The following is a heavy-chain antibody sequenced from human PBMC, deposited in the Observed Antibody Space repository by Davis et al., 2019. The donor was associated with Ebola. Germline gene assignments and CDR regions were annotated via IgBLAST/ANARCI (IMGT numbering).Heavy chain of an antibody. CDR3: ARGHNYAHEY. J-gene: IGHJ4*02. D-gene: IGHD4-11*01. CDR1: GYTFAYYA. V-gene: IGHV1-2*06. CDR2: VILKSGAT. Sequence: ASVTVSCKASGYTFAYYAMNWVRQAPGQGLEWLGRVILKSGATNYAQKFQGRVTMTRDTSISTVYMELSSLRYDDTADYYCARGHNYAHEYWGQGTLVTVSS.